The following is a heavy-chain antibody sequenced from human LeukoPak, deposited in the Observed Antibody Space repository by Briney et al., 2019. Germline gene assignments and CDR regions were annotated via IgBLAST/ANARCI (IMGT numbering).Heavy chain of an antibody. V-gene: IGHV1-69*05. J-gene: IGHJ5*02. CDR2: IIPIFGTA. CDR1: GGTFSSYA. Sequence: SVKVSCKASGGTFSSYAISWVRQAPGQGLEWMGGIIPIFGTANYAQKFQGRVTITTDESTSTAYMELSSLRSEDTAVHYCARGVDVDTAMVVRYNWFDPWGQGTLVTVSS. CDR3: ARGVDVDTAMVVRYNWFDP. D-gene: IGHD5-18*01.